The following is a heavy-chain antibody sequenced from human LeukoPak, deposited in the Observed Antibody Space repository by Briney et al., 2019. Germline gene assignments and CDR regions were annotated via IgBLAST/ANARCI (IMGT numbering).Heavy chain of an antibody. Sequence: GGSLRLSCSASGFTFSSYSMHWVRQAPGKGLESVSSISSSRSYIYYADSVKGRFTISRDNAKNTLYLQMNSLRAEDTAVYYCARGYDITWEEDYWGQGTLVTVSS. J-gene: IGHJ4*02. CDR3: ARGYDITWEEDY. CDR2: ISSSRSYI. CDR1: GFTFSSYS. V-gene: IGHV3-21*01. D-gene: IGHD3-9*01.